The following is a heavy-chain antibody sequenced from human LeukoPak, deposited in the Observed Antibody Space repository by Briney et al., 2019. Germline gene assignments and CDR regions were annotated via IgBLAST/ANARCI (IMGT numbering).Heavy chain of an antibody. CDR2: INPNSGDI. CDR1: GYTFTAYY. D-gene: IGHD4-17*01. V-gene: IGHV1-2*02. CDR3: TRGSKTPNGDSLPFEY. J-gene: IGHJ4*02. Sequence: ASVKVSCRASGYTFTAYYMHWVRQAPGQGLEWMGWINPNSGDIKYAQKLQGRVTMTRDTSISTAYLDLSSLTSDDTAVYFCTRGSKTPNGDSLPFEYWGQGNLVTVSS.